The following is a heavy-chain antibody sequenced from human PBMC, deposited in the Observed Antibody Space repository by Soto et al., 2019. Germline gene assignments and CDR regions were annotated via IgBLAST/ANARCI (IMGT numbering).Heavy chain of an antibody. CDR3: ARVPGSHLGAYYYMDV. CDR2: IYYSGST. V-gene: IGHV4-59*01. CDR1: GGSISSYY. D-gene: IGHD1-26*01. J-gene: IGHJ6*03. Sequence: PSVTLSLTCTVSGGSISSYYWSWIRQPPGKGLEWIGYIYYSGSTNYNPSLKSRVTISVDTSKNQFSLKLSSVTAADTAVYYCARVPGSHLGAYYYMDVWGKGTTVTVSS.